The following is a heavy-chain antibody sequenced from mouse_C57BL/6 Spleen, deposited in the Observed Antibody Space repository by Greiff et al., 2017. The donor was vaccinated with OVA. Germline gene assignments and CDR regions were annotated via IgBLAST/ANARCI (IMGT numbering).Heavy chain of an antibody. D-gene: IGHD1-1*01. CDR1: GYTFTSYW. V-gene: IGHV1-53*01. CDR3: ARTGLSDYSWFAY. CDR2: INPSNGGT. J-gene: IGHJ3*01. Sequence: QVQLQQPGTELVKPGASVKLSCKASGYTFTSYWMHWVKQRPGQGLEWIGNINPSNGGTNYNEKVKSKATMTVDKSSSTAYMQLSSLTSEDSAVYYCARTGLSDYSWFAYWGQGTLVTVAA.